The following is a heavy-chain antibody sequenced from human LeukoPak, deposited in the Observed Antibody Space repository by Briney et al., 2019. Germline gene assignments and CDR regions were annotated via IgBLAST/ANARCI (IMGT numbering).Heavy chain of an antibody. J-gene: IGHJ4*02. CDR3: AKDSEPFHDYGDYGTPEIDY. D-gene: IGHD4-17*01. Sequence: GASLRLSCAAPGFTFRSYPMSRVRQAPGPRPASVSAISRRGGSTYYADSVKGRFTISRDNSKNTLYLQMNSLRAEDTAVYYCAKDSEPFHDYGDYGTPEIDYWGQGTLVTVSS. CDR2: ISRRGGST. V-gene: IGHV3-23*01. CDR1: GFTFRSYP.